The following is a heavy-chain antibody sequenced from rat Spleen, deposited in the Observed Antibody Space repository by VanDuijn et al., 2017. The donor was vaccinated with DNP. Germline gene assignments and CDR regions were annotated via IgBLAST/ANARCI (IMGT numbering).Heavy chain of an antibody. CDR1: GFTFSDYN. CDR3: ATQEWVYTTDYYPFDY. V-gene: IGHV5S10*01. CDR2: IIYDGSRT. D-gene: IGHD1-6*01. J-gene: IGHJ2*01. Sequence: EVQLVESGGGLVQPGRSLKLSCAASGFTFSDYNMAWVRQAPKKGLEWVATIIYDGSRTYYRDSVKGRFTISRDNAKSTLYLQMDSLRSEDTATYYCATQEWVYTTDYYPFDYWGQGVMVTVSS.